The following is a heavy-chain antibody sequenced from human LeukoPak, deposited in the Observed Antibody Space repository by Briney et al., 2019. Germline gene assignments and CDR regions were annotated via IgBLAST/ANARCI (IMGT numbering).Heavy chain of an antibody. CDR3: ASLSTIVGATAAFDI. CDR1: GGSISSGSYY. Sequence: SQTLSLTCTVSGGSISSGSYYWSWIRQPAGKGLEWIGRIYTSGSTNYNPSLKSRVTISVDTSKNQFSLKLSSVTAADRAVYYCASLSTIVGATAAFDIWGQGTMVTVSS. J-gene: IGHJ3*02. D-gene: IGHD1-26*01. V-gene: IGHV4-61*02. CDR2: IYTSGST.